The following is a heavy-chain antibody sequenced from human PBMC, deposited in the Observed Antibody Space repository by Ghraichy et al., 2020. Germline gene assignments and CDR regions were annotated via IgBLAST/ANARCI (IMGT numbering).Heavy chain of an antibody. Sequence: SVKVSCKASGGTFSSYAISWVRQAPGQGLEWMGGIIPIFGTANYAQKFQGRVTITTDESTSTAYMELSSLRSEDTAVYYCARDWNGYSSGWSGEQGPLGNWFDPWGQGTLVTVSS. CDR2: IIPIFGTA. V-gene: IGHV1-69*05. D-gene: IGHD6-19*01. CDR1: GGTFSSYA. J-gene: IGHJ5*02. CDR3: ARDWNGYSSGWSGEQGPLGNWFDP.